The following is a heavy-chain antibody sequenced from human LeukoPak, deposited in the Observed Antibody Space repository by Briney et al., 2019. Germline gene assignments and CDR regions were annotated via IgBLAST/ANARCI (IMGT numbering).Heavy chain of an antibody. CDR1: GASISSHY. J-gene: IGHJ4*02. Sequence: PSETLSLTCAVSGASISSHYWGWIRQPPGKALEWIAYTSHTGYTNYSPSFKSRVAIPLDTSKQQFSLNLNSVTAADTAVYFCARGGASSLPFDFWGPGILVTVSS. D-gene: IGHD6-6*01. CDR2: TSHTGYT. V-gene: IGHV4-59*11. CDR3: ARGGASSLPFDF.